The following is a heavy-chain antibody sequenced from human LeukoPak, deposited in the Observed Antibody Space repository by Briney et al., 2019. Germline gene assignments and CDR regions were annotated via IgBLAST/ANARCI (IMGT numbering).Heavy chain of an antibody. J-gene: IGHJ4*02. CDR3: ARAYAPLGGTYFLDY. CDR2: ISSGGTYI. V-gene: IGHV3-21*01. D-gene: IGHD1-26*01. Sequence: GGSLRLSCAASGFTFSGYSMNWVRQAPGKGLEWVSSISSGGTYIYYADSLRGRFTISRDHAKNSLYLQMNSLRAEDTAVYYCARAYAPLGGTYFLDYWGQGTLVTVSS. CDR1: GFTFSGYS.